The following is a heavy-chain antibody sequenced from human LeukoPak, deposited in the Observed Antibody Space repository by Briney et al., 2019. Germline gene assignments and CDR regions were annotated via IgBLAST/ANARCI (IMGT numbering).Heavy chain of an antibody. V-gene: IGHV3-23*01. Sequence: PGGSLRLSCAASGFTFSSYAMSWVRQAPGKGLEWVSAISGSGGSTYYADSVKGRFTISRDNSKNTLYLQMNSLRAEDTAVYYCARDTLSMVRGGHTSDYWGQGTLVTVSS. CDR2: ISGSGGST. CDR1: GFTFSSYA. J-gene: IGHJ4*02. D-gene: IGHD3-10*01. CDR3: ARDTLSMVRGGHTSDY.